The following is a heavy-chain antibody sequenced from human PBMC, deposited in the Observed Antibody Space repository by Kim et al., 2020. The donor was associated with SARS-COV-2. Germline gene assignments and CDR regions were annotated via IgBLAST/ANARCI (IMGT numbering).Heavy chain of an antibody. CDR3: AREGAYCSSTSCYGDYYYYGMDV. V-gene: IGHV3-48*04. Sequence: GGSLRLSCAASGFTFSSYSMNWVRQAPGKGLEWVSYISSSSSTIYYADSVKGRFTISRDNAKNSLYLQMNSLRAEDTAVYYCAREGAYCSSTSCYGDYYYYGMDVWGQGTTVTVSS. J-gene: IGHJ6*02. CDR2: ISSSSSTI. CDR1: GFTFSSYS. D-gene: IGHD2-2*01.